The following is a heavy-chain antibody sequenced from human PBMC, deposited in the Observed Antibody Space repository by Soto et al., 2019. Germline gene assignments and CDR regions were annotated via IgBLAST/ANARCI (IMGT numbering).Heavy chain of an antibody. J-gene: IGHJ3*02. V-gene: IGHV4-30-2*01. Sequence: PSETLSITCAFSGGSLSRGCDSWSWIRKPPGKGLEWIGYIYHSGSTYYNPSLKSRVTISVDRSKNQFSLKLSSVTAADTAVYYCARGAPYCSGGSCYSGAFDIWGQGTMVTVSS. CDR2: IYHSGST. CDR3: ARGAPYCSGGSCYSGAFDI. D-gene: IGHD2-15*01. CDR1: GGSLSRGCDS.